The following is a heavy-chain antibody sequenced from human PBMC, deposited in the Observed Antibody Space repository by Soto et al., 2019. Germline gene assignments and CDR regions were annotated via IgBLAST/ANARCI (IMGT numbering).Heavy chain of an antibody. CDR2: LYYSGST. CDR1: GGSISSSSHY. V-gene: IGHV4-39*01. J-gene: IGHJ6*02. CDR3: ARLTGALYGMDV. Sequence: QLQLQESGPGLVKPSETLSLTCTVSGGSISSSSHYWGWIRQPPGKGLEWFGNLYYSGSTYYNPSLQSRVTISVDTSKNQFSLKLSSVTAADTGLYYCARLTGALYGMDVWGQGTTVTVSS. D-gene: IGHD7-27*01.